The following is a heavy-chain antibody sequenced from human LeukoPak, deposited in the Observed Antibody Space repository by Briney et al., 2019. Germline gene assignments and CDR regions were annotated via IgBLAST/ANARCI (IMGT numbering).Heavy chain of an antibody. CDR3: ARGVGSPAFDY. D-gene: IGHD5-12*01. CDR2: IYYSGST. V-gene: IGHV4-30-4*01. CDR1: GSSISSGDYY. J-gene: IGHJ4*02. Sequence: SETLSLTCTVSGSSISSGDYYWSWIRQPPGKGLEWIGYIYYSGSTYYNPSLKSRVTISVDTSKNQFSLKLSSVTAADTAVYYCARGVGSPAFDYWGQGTLVTVSS.